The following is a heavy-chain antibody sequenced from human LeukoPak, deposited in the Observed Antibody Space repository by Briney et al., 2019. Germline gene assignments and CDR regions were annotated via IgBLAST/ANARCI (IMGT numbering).Heavy chain of an antibody. D-gene: IGHD2-2*01. CDR1: GFTFSDYY. CDR2: ISSSGSTI. V-gene: IGHV3-11*01. Sequence: GGSLRLSCAASGFTFSDYYMSWIRQAPGKGLEWISYISSSGSTIDYADSVKGRFTISRDNAKNSLYLQMNSLRSDDTAVYYCAIIVVVPAANAFDIWGQGTMVTVSS. CDR3: AIIVVVPAANAFDI. J-gene: IGHJ3*02.